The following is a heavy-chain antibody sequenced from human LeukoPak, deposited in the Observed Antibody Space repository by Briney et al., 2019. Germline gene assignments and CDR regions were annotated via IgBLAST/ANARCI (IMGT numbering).Heavy chain of an antibody. CDR1: GFSLSNYW. D-gene: IGHD6-13*01. V-gene: IGHV3-7*01. J-gene: IGHJ4*02. CDR3: AGWVAAGNSDY. CDR2: IKQDGSEK. Sequence: SGGSLRLSCAASGFSLSNYWMNWVRQAPGKGLEWVANIKQDGSEKNYVDSVKGRFSISRDNAKNSLILQMNSLRAEDTAVYYCAGWVAAGNSDYWGQGTLVTVSS.